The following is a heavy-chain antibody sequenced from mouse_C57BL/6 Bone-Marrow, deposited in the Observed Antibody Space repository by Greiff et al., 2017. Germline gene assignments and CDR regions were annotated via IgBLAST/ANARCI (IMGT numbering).Heavy chain of an antibody. Sequence: VQLQQSGAELVRPGASVKLSCKASGYTFTDYYINWVKQRPGQGLEWIARIYPGSGNTYYNEKFKGKATLTAEKSSSTAYMQRSSLTSEDSAVYFCAKSTHLYYFDYWGQGTTLTVSS. CDR2: IYPGSGNT. CDR1: GYTFTDYY. CDR3: AKSTHLYYFDY. D-gene: IGHD2-1*01. J-gene: IGHJ2*01. V-gene: IGHV1-76*01.